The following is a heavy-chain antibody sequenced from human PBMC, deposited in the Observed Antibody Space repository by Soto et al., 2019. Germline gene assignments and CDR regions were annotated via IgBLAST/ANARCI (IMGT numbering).Heavy chain of an antibody. CDR1: GFTFSSYG. D-gene: IGHD6-19*01. J-gene: IGHJ6*02. CDR2: IWYDGSNK. Sequence: PGGSLRLSCAASGFTFSSYGMHWVRQAPGKGLEWVAVIWYDGSNKYYADSVKGRFTISRDNSKNTLYLQMNSLRAEDTAVYYCARDLLADYCYYGXDVWGQGTTVTVSS. CDR3: ARDLLADYCYYGXDV. V-gene: IGHV3-33*01.